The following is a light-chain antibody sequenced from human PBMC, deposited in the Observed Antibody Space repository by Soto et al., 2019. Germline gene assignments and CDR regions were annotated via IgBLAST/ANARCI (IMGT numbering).Light chain of an antibody. V-gene: IGKV3-20*01. Sequence: EIVMTQSPATLSVSPGERATLSCRASQGVSSYLAWYQQKPGQAPRLLIYGASNRATGIPDRFSGSGSGTDFTLTISRLEPEDFAVYYCQQYGSSGTFGQGTKVDIK. CDR2: GAS. J-gene: IGKJ1*01. CDR3: QQYGSSGT. CDR1: QGVSSY.